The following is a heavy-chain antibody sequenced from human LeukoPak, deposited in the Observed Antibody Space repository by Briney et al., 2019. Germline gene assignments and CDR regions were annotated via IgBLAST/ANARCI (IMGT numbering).Heavy chain of an antibody. CDR1: GGSISSYY. Sequence: SETLSLTCTVSGGSISSYYWSWIRQPAGKGLEWIGRIYTSGSTNYNPSLKSRVTISVDTSKNQFSLKLSSVTAADTAVYYCARANPTNWGLYYFDYWGQGTLVTVSS. D-gene: IGHD7-27*01. CDR3: ARANPTNWGLYYFDY. V-gene: IGHV4-4*07. J-gene: IGHJ4*02. CDR2: IYTSGST.